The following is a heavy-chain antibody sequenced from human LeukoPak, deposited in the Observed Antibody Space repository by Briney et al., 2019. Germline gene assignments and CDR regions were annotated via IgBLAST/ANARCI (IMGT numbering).Heavy chain of an antibody. CDR2: TNQGGSEK. CDR1: GFTFSSNW. D-gene: IGHD3-10*01. Sequence: QPGGSLRLSCGGSGFTFSSNWMSWVRQAPGKGLEWVTNTNQGGSEKYYVDSVKGRFTISRDNAKNSLFLQMNSLRVEDTAVYYCARPYGSGSYYSYYGMDVWGQGTTVTVSS. J-gene: IGHJ6*02. CDR3: ARPYGSGSYYSYYGMDV. V-gene: IGHV3-7*01.